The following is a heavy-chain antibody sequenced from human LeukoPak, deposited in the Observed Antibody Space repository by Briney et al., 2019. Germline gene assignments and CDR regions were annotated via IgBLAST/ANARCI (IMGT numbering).Heavy chain of an antibody. CDR2: INPSGGST. D-gene: IGHD3-22*01. J-gene: IGHJ5*02. CDR1: GYTFTSYY. Sequence: VKVSCKASGYTFTSYYMHWVRQAPGQGLEWMGIINPSGGSTSYAQKFQGRVTMTRDTSTSTVYMELSSLRSEDTAVYYCAREDSSGYYYTYNWFDPWGQGTLVTVSS. V-gene: IGHV1-46*01. CDR3: AREDSSGYYYTYNWFDP.